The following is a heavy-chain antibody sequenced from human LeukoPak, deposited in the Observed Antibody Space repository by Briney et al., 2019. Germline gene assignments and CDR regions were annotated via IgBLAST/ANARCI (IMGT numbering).Heavy chain of an antibody. CDR1: GFTFRSYP. Sequence: PGGSLRLSCAASGFTFRSYPIIWVRQAPGKGREWVSGISGSGGDTYYADSVKGRFTISRDNSKNTLYLQMNSLRAEDTAVYYCAKGGRITGTMDSWGQGTLVPVSS. CDR2: ISGSGGDT. CDR3: AKGGRITGTMDS. V-gene: IGHV3-23*01. D-gene: IGHD1-7*01. J-gene: IGHJ4*02.